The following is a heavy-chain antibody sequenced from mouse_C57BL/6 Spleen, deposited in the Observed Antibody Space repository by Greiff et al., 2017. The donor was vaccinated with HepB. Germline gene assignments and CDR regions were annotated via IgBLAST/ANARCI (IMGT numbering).Heavy chain of an antibody. D-gene: IGHD4-1*01. CDR2: ISYSGST. CDR1: GYSITSGYD. Sequence: EVKLQESGPGMVKPSQSLSLTCTVTGYSITSGYDWHWIRHFPGNKLEWMGYISYSGSTNYNPSLKSRISITHDTSKNHFFLKLNSVTTEDTATYYCAREDSGVFDYWGQGTTLTVSS. V-gene: IGHV3-1*01. J-gene: IGHJ2*01. CDR3: AREDSGVFDY.